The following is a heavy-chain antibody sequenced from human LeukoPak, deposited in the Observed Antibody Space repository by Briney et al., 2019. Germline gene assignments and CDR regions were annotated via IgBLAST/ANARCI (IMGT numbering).Heavy chain of an antibody. Sequence: GESLKISCKGSGYSFTSYWIGWVRQMPGKGLEWMGIIYPGDSDTRYSPSFQGQVTISADKSSSTAYLQWSSLKASDTAMYYCARFIAVAGYYFDYWGQGTLVTVSS. J-gene: IGHJ4*02. CDR1: GYSFTSYW. CDR2: IYPGDSDT. D-gene: IGHD6-19*01. CDR3: ARFIAVAGYYFDY. V-gene: IGHV5-51*01.